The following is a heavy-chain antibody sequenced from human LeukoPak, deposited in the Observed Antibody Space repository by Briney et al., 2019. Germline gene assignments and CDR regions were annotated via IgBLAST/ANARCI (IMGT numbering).Heavy chain of an antibody. CDR1: GYTFTTYN. CDR3: ARTGVIVGADY. V-gene: IGHV1-18*01. J-gene: IGHJ4*02. CDR2: ISGYNGNT. Sequence: ASVKVSCKASGYTFTTYNINWVRQAPGQGLEWMGWISGYNGNTNYAQKLQGRVTMTRNTSISTAYMELSSLRSEDTAVYYCARTGVIVGADYWGQGTLVTVSS. D-gene: IGHD1-26*01.